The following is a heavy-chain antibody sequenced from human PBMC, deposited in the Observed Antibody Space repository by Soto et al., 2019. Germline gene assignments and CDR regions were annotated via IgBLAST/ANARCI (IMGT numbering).Heavy chain of an antibody. V-gene: IGHV3-30*03. J-gene: IGHJ4*02. D-gene: IGHD3-9*01. Sequence: GGSLRLSCAASGFTFSSYGMHWVRQAPGKGLEWVAVISYDGSNKYYADSVKGRFTISRDNSKNTLYLQMNSLRAEDTAVYYCARSLRYYDILTGPDYWGQGTLVTVSS. CDR1: GFTFSSYG. CDR2: ISYDGSNK. CDR3: ARSLRYYDILTGPDY.